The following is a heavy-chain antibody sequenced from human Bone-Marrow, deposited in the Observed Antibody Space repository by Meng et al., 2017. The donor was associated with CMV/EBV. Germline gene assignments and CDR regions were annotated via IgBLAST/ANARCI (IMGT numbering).Heavy chain of an antibody. V-gene: IGHV4-61*01. D-gene: IGHD2-2*01. Sequence: SETQSLTCTVSGGSVSSGSYYWSWIRQPPGKGLEWIGYIYYSGSTNYNPSLKSRVTISVDTSKNQFSLKLSSVTAADTAVYYCARRIVVVPAATPLYYYYGMDVWGQGTTVTVSS. CDR1: GGSVSSGSYY. CDR3: ARRIVVVPAATPLYYYYGMDV. CDR2: IYYSGST. J-gene: IGHJ6*02.